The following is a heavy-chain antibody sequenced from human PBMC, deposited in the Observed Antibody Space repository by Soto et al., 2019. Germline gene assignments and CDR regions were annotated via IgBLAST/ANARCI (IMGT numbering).Heavy chain of an antibody. CDR1: GGSFSGYY. J-gene: IGHJ4*02. D-gene: IGHD6-13*01. V-gene: IGHV4-34*01. CDR2: INHSGST. CDR3: ARGHSSSWSPSDY. Sequence: QVQLQQWGAGLLKPSETLSLTCAVYGGSFSGYYWSWIRQPPGKGLEWIGEINHSGSTNYNPSLKSRVTISVDTSKNQFSLKLSSVTAADTAVYYCARGHSSSWSPSDYWCQGTLVTVSS.